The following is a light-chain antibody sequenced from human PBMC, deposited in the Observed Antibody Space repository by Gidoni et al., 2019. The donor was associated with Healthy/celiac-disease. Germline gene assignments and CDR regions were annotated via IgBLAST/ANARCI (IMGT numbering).Light chain of an antibody. Sequence: QFALTSPAPGAGSPGPSITTSCTGTSSDVGGYNYVSWYHQHAGKAPKLMIYDVSHRPSGVSNLFSGSKSGNTASLTISGLQAEDEADYYCSSYTSSSLRVFGGGTKLTVL. V-gene: IGLV2-14*01. CDR3: SSYTSSSLRV. J-gene: IGLJ2*01. CDR2: DVS. CDR1: SSDVGGYNY.